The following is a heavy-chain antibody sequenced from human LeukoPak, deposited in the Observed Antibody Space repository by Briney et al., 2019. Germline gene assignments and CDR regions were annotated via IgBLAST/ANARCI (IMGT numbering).Heavy chain of an antibody. CDR2: ISYDGSNK. Sequence: QPGGSLRLSCAASGFTFSSYGMHWVRQAPGKGLEWVAVISYDGSNKYYADSVKGRFTISRDNSKNTLYLQMNSLRAEDTAVYYCARARCSGGSCYSNDAFDIWGQGTMVTVSS. J-gene: IGHJ3*02. V-gene: IGHV3-30*03. CDR1: GFTFSSYG. D-gene: IGHD2-15*01. CDR3: ARARCSGGSCYSNDAFDI.